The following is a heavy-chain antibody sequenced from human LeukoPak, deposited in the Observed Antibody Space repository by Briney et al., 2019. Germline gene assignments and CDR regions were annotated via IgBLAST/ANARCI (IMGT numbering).Heavy chain of an antibody. J-gene: IGHJ6*03. Sequence: SVKVSCKASGGTFSSYAISWVRQAPGQGLEWVGGIIPIFGTANYAQKFQGRVTITADESTSTAYMELSSLRSEDTAVYYCARAGGRSGYYNYYYYMDVWGKGTTVTVSS. CDR2: IIPIFGTA. CDR1: GGTFSSYA. D-gene: IGHD3-3*01. V-gene: IGHV1-69*13. CDR3: ARAGGRSGYYNYYYYMDV.